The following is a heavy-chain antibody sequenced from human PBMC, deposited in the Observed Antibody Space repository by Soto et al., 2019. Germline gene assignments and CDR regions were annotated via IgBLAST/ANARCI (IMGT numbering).Heavy chain of an antibody. J-gene: IGHJ4*02. CDR2: IYYTGSS. D-gene: IGHD6-19*01. CDR3: AKYASGRYYVAS. Sequence: QVQLQESGPGLVKPSETVSLTCTVSGGSMRRYYWTWIRQPPGKGLEWIGYIYYTGSSNSNPALKSRVTISMDTSTNQFSLRLTAVTAADTAVYYWAKYASGRYYVASWGQGTLVNVSS. V-gene: IGHV4-59*01. CDR1: GGSMRRYY.